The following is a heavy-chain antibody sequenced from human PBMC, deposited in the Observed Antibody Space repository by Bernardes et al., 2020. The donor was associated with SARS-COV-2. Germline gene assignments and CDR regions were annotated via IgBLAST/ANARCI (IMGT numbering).Heavy chain of an antibody. J-gene: IGHJ6*02. CDR1: GFTFSSYA. CDR2: ISGSGGST. Sequence: VGSLSLSCAASGFTFSSYAMSWVRQAPGKGLEWVSAISGSGGSTYYADSVKGRFTISRDNSKNTLYLQMNSLRAEDTAVYYCAKGTLNGMDVWGQGTTVTGAS. CDR3: AKGTLNGMDV. D-gene: IGHD3-16*01. V-gene: IGHV3-23*01.